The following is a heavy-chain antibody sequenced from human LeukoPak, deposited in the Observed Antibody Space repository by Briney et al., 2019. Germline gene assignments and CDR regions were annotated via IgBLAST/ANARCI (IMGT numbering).Heavy chain of an antibody. CDR3: ARDDDWDIVVVPFDY. J-gene: IGHJ4*02. CDR1: GFTFSSYS. CDR2: ISSSSSYI. Sequence: GGSLRLSCAASGFTFSSYSMNWVRQAPGKGLEWVSSISSSSSYIYYADSVKGRFTISRDNAKNSLYLQMNSLRAEDTAVYYCARDDDWDIVVVPFDYWGQGTLVTVSS. D-gene: IGHD2-2*01. V-gene: IGHV3-21*01.